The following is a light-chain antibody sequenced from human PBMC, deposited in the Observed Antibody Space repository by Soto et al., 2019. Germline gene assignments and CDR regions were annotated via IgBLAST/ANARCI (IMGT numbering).Light chain of an antibody. CDR1: SSDVGSYNY. J-gene: IGLJ2*01. CDR3: SSYTTTNTLQLV. Sequence: QSALTQPRSVSGSPGQSVTISCIGSSSDVGSYNYVSWYQHHPGKAPKLIIYEVSYRPSGVSNRFSGSKSGNTASLTISGLQAEDEADYWCSSYTTTNTLQLVFGGGTKVTVL. CDR2: EVS. V-gene: IGLV2-14*01.